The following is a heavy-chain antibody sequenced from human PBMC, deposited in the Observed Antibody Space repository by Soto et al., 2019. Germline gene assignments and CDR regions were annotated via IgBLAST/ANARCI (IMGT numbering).Heavy chain of an antibody. CDR2: IYYSGST. Sequence: QAQLQESGPGLVKPSETLSLTCTVSGGSISSYYWSWIRQPPGKGLEWVGHIYYSGSTNYNPSLKSRVTISLDTSKNQFSLKLSSVTAADTAVYYCARQSCSSTSCYSWVSWFDPWGQGTLVTVSS. J-gene: IGHJ5*02. CDR3: ARQSCSSTSCYSWVSWFDP. D-gene: IGHD2-2*01. V-gene: IGHV4-59*08. CDR1: GGSISSYY.